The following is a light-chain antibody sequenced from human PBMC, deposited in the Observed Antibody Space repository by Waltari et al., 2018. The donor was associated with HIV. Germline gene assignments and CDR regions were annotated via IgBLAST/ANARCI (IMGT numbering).Light chain of an antibody. CDR2: EVT. CDR1: SSDVGGYNS. CDR3: SSYAGSNKLV. Sequence: QSALTQPPSASGSPGQSVTISCTGTSSDVGGYNSVPWYQQHPGNAPKLIIYEVTERPSGVPDRFSGSKSGNTASLTVSGLQAEDEADYYCSSYAGSNKLVFGGGTKLTVV. V-gene: IGLV2-8*01. J-gene: IGLJ2*01.